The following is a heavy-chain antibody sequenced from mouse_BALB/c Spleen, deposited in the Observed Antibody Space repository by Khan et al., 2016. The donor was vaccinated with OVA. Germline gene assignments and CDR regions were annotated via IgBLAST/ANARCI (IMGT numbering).Heavy chain of an antibody. Sequence: QIQLVQSGPELKKPGETVKISCKASGYTFTDYVMNWVKQSPGKGLKWMGWINTYTGKPTYADDFKGRFAFSLETSASTAYFQINSLKNEDTATYFCTRFHGGYWGQGTTLTVSS. CDR1: GYTFTDYV. V-gene: IGHV9-3-1*01. J-gene: IGHJ2*01. CDR2: INTYTGKP. CDR3: TRFHGGY.